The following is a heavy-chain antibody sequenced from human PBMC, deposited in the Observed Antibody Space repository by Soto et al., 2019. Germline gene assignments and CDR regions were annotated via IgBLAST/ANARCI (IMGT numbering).Heavy chain of an antibody. Sequence: PGESLKISCKGSGYSFTSYWISWVRQMPGKGLEWMGRIDPSDSYTNYSPSFQGHVTISADKSISTAYLQWSSLKASDTAMYYCARLALAGDTAMVTYYYYSGMDVWGQGTTVTVSS. J-gene: IGHJ6*02. D-gene: IGHD5-18*01. CDR2: IDPSDSYT. V-gene: IGHV5-10-1*01. CDR3: ARLALAGDTAMVTYYYYSGMDV. CDR1: GYSFTSYW.